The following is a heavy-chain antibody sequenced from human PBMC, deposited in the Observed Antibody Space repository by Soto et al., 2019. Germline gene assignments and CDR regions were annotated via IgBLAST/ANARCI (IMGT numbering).Heavy chain of an antibody. CDR2: ISYDGNNK. D-gene: IGHD2-15*01. CDR1: GFTFSNYG. J-gene: IGHJ6*02. V-gene: IGHV3-30*18. Sequence: GGSLRLSCAASGFTFSNYGMHWVRQAPGKGLEWVAIISYDGNNKYYADSVKGRFTISRDNSKNTLYLQMNSMRAEDTAVYYCAKELLVAGSYYHYYGMDVWGQGTKVTVSS. CDR3: AKELLVAGSYYHYYGMDV.